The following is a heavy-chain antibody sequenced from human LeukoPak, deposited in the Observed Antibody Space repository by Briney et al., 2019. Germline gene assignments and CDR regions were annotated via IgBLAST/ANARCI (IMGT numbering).Heavy chain of an antibody. CDR1: GASVSSYY. CDR2: IYYSGST. J-gene: IGHJ3*02. D-gene: IGHD4-11*01. V-gene: IGHV4-59*06. Sequence: SETLSLTCTVSGASVSSYYWSWIRQHPGKGLEWIGYIYYSGSTYYNPSLKSRVTISVDTSKNQFSLKLSSVTAADTAVYYCARRGGTTERDAFDIWGQGTMVTVSS. CDR3: ARRGGTTERDAFDI.